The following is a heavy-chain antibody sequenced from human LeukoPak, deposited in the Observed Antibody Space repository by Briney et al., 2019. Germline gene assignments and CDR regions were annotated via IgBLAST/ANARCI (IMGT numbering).Heavy chain of an antibody. CDR1: GYSFTSYW. D-gene: IGHD5-18*01. J-gene: IGHJ4*02. CDR3: ARLTYTAMAPHGY. V-gene: IGHV5-51*01. Sequence: GESLKISCQGSGYSFTSYWIGWVRQLPGKGLEWMGIIYPGDSDTRYSPSFQGQVTISADKSISTAYLQWSSLKASDTAMYYCARLTYTAMAPHGYWGQGTLVTVSS. CDR2: IYPGDSDT.